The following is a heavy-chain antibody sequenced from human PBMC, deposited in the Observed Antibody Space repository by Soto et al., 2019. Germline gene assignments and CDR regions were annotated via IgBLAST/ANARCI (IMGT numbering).Heavy chain of an antibody. Sequence: QVQLVQSGAEVKKPGSSVKLSCKTSGGTFRNYAINWVRQAPGQGLEWMGGSIPVFGTANYAQTFQGRFTITADDSTSTAYMGLSSLRSEDTAVSYFAIPLPKQQLVRGAFDHWGQGALVTVAS. CDR3: AIPLPKQQLVRGAFDH. CDR1: GGTFRNYA. D-gene: IGHD6-13*01. J-gene: IGHJ4*02. V-gene: IGHV1-69*01. CDR2: SIPVFGTA.